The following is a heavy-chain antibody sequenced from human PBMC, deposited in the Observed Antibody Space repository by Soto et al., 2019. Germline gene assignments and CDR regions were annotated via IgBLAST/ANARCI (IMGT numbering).Heavy chain of an antibody. D-gene: IGHD2-2*01. CDR2: IKSKTDGGTT. J-gene: IGHJ6*02. Sequence: EVPLVESGGGLVKPGGSLRLSCAASGFTFSNAWMNWVRQAPGKGLEWVGRIKSKTDGGTTDYAAPVKGRFTISRDDSKNTLYLQMNSLKTEDTAVYYCTMGCISTSCYYYYGMDVWGQGTTVTVSS. CDR3: TMGCISTSCYYYYGMDV. CDR1: GFTFSNAW. V-gene: IGHV3-15*07.